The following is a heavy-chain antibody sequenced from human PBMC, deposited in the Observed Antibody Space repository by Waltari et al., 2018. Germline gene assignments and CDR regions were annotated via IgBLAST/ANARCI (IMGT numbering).Heavy chain of an antibody. J-gene: IGHJ1*01. CDR3: AKPFYNWDDPLHS. CDR1: GLTSFTYA. CDR2: ISVSDAT. Sequence: EVQLLESGGGFVQPGGSLRLSCQASGLTSFTYAINWVRQAPGKGLEWVSSISVSDATYYADSVKGRFTISRDYSDNMVYLQMDSLRADDTAVYFCAKPFYNWDDPLHSWGQGTPVTVSS. D-gene: IGHD1-20*01. V-gene: IGHV3-23*01.